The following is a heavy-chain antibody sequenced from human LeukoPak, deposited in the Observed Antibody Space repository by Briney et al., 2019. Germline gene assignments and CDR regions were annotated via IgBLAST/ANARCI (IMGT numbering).Heavy chain of an antibody. J-gene: IGHJ4*02. Sequence: PGGSLRLSCAASGFTFSSYGMHWVRQAPGKGLEWVAFIRYDGSNKYYADSVKGRFTISRDNSKNTLYLQMNSLRAEDTAVYHCAKAYGYCSGGSCYSVVAVDYWGQGTLVTVSS. D-gene: IGHD2-15*01. CDR2: IRYDGSNK. CDR1: GFTFSSYG. CDR3: AKAYGYCSGGSCYSVVAVDY. V-gene: IGHV3-30*02.